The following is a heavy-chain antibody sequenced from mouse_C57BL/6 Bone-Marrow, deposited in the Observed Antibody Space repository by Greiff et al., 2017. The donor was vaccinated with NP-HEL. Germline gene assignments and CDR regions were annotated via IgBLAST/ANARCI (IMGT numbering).Heavy chain of an antibody. CDR2: ISSGSSTI. J-gene: IGHJ3*01. Sequence: EVKVVESGGGLVKPGGSLKLSCAASGFTFSDYGMHWVRQAPEKGLEWVAYISSGSSTIYYADTVKGRFTISRDNAKNTLFLQMTSLRSEDTAMYYCARPYDYSWFAYWGQGTLVTVSA. V-gene: IGHV5-17*01. D-gene: IGHD2-4*01. CDR3: ARPYDYSWFAY. CDR1: GFTFSDYG.